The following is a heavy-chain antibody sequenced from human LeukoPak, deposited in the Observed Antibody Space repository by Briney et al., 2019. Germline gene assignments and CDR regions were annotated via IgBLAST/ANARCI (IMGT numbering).Heavy chain of an antibody. J-gene: IGHJ5*02. Sequence: GGSLRLSCVGSGFTFNTYAVSWVRQAPGKGLEWVSAISPAGGRTYYAGSVKGRFTISRDNSKNTLYLQMNSLRAEDTAVYYCAKDLLALDYYDTTSWGQGTLVTVSS. D-gene: IGHD3-22*01. CDR2: ISPAGGRT. CDR3: AKDLLALDYYDTTS. V-gene: IGHV3-23*01. CDR1: GFTFNTYA.